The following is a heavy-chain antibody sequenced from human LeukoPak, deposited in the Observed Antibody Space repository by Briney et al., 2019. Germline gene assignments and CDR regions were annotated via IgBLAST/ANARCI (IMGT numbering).Heavy chain of an antibody. V-gene: IGHV3-9*01. CDR3: AKLGSSSWYGAFDY. Sequence: GGSLRLSCAASGFTFDDYAMHWVRQAPGKGLEWVSGSSWNSGSIGYADSVKGRFTISRDNAKNSLYLQMNSLRAEDTALYYCAKLGSSSWYGAFDYWGQGTLVTVSS. D-gene: IGHD6-13*01. CDR2: SSWNSGSI. J-gene: IGHJ4*02. CDR1: GFTFDDYA.